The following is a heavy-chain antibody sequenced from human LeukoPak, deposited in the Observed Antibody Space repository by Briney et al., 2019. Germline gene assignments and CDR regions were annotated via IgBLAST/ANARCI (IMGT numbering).Heavy chain of an antibody. V-gene: IGHV3-48*03. J-gene: IGHJ6*03. CDR1: EFSVGSDY. D-gene: IGHD6-13*01. CDR3: AKDATPALGTVYMDV. CDR2: ISNFGDII. Sequence: GGSLRLSCAASEFSVGSDYMNWVRQAPGKGLEWISHISNFGDIIHYADSVEGRFTISRDNDKNSIYLQMNSLRAEDTAVYYCAKDATPALGTVYMDVWGKGTTVTISS.